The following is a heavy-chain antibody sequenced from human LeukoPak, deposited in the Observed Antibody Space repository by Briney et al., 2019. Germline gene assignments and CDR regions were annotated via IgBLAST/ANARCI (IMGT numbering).Heavy chain of an antibody. J-gene: IGHJ4*02. Sequence: PSETLSLTCTVSGGSISSSSYYWGWIRQPPGKGLEWIGSIYYSGSTYYNPSLKSRVTISVDTSKNQFPLKLSSVTAADTAVYYCARRYTGYSGTYYFDYWGQGTLVTVSS. CDR3: ARRYTGYSGTYYFDY. V-gene: IGHV4-39*01. D-gene: IGHD5-12*01. CDR1: GGSISSSSYY. CDR2: IYYSGST.